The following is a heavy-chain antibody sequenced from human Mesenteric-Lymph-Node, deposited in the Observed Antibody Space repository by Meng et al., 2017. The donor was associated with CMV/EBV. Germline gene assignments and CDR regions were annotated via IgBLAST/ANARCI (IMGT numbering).Heavy chain of an antibody. D-gene: IGHD3-16*01. V-gene: IGHV3-21*06. CDR3: VRDYGEY. J-gene: IGHJ4*02. CDR1: GFIFSSFA. Sequence: GESLKISCAASGFIFSSFAMIWVRQAPEKGLEWVSSITSSGSFVYYADSVKGRFTISRDNAKNTLYLQMNSLRAEDTAVYYCVRDYGEYWGQGTLVTVSS. CDR2: ITSSGSFV.